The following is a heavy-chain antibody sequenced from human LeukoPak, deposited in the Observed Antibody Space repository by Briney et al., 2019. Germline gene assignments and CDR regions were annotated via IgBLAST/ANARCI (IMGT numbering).Heavy chain of an antibody. Sequence: GESLKISCKVSGYRFTSYWIGWVRQAPGQGLEWLGWINPNSGGTNYAQKFQGRVTKTRDTSISTAYMELSRLRSDDTAVYYCARGVRFRGFDPWGQGTLVTVSS. D-gene: IGHD3-10*01. J-gene: IGHJ5*02. CDR1: GYRFTSYW. CDR2: INPNSGGT. V-gene: IGHV1-2*02. CDR3: ARGVRFRGFDP.